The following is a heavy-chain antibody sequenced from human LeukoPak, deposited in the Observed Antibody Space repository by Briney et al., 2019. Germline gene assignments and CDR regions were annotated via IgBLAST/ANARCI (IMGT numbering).Heavy chain of an antibody. CDR1: GYTFTSYG. CDR3: ARVSIMTLWFGESLH. Sequence: ASVKVSCKASGYTFTSYGISWVRQAPGQGLEWMGWISAYNGNTNYAQKLQGRVTMTTDTSTSTAYMELRSLRSDDTAVYYCARVSIMTLWFGESLHWGQGTLVTVPS. J-gene: IGHJ1*01. V-gene: IGHV1-18*01. CDR2: ISAYNGNT. D-gene: IGHD3-10*01.